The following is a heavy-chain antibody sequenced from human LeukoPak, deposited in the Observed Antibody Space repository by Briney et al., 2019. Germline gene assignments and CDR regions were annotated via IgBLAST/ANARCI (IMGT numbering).Heavy chain of an antibody. CDR2: IYYSGST. CDR3: ARGGGYCSSTSCYSFYYYYGMDV. J-gene: IGHJ6*02. D-gene: IGHD2-2*01. CDR1: GGSISSYY. V-gene: IGHV4-59*01. Sequence: SETLSLTCTVSGGSISSYYWSWIRQPPGKELEWIGYIYYSGSTNYNPSLKSRVTISVDTSKNQFSLKLSSVTAADTAVYYCARGGGYCSSTSCYSFYYYYGMDVWGQGTTVTVSS.